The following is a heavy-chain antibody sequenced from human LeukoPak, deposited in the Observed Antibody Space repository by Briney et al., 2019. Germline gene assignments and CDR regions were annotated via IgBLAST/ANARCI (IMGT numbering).Heavy chain of an antibody. D-gene: IGHD2-15*01. V-gene: IGHV4-39*07. Sequence: SETLSLTCTVSGVSISTSRYYWGWIRQPPGKGLEWIGNIYYTGPTYYNASLESRVTISLDTSKNQFSLKLNSVTAADTAVYYCARDNSGYCSGGSCQTDYYFDYWGQGTLVTVSS. CDR1: GVSISTSRYY. CDR2: IYYTGPT. CDR3: ARDNSGYCSGGSCQTDYYFDY. J-gene: IGHJ4*02.